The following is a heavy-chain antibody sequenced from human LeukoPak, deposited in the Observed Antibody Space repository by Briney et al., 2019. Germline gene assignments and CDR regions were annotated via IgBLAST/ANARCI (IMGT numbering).Heavy chain of an antibody. CDR3: AELGISDY. CDR1: GFTFSDYY. Sequence: PGGSLRLSCAASGFTFSDYYMSWFRQAPGKGPDCISYIDSRGGTKYYADSVKGRFTISRDNAKNSLYLQMNGLRAEDTAVYYCAELGISDYWGQGTLVTVSS. J-gene: IGHJ4*02. D-gene: IGHD3-16*01. V-gene: IGHV3-11*04. CDR2: IDSRGGTK.